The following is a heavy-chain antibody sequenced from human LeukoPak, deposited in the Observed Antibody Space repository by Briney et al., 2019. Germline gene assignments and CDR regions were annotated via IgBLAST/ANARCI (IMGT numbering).Heavy chain of an antibody. CDR2: FDPEDGET. D-gene: IGHD3-16*01. J-gene: IGHJ4*02. CDR3: ARALSTIMITFGGALAY. V-gene: IGHV1-24*01. CDR1: GYTLTELS. Sequence: ASVKVSCMVSGYTLTELSMHWVRQAPGKGLEGMGGFDPEDGETIYAQKFQGRVTMTEDTSTDTAYMELSRLRSEDTAVYYCARALSTIMITFGGALAYWGQGTLVTVSS.